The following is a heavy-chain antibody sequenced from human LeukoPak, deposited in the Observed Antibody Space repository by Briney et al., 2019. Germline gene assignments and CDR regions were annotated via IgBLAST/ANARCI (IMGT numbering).Heavy chain of an antibody. Sequence: SETLSLTCAVYGGSLNGYYWSWIRQPPGKGLEWIGEINYSGSTKYNPSLKSRVTISVDTSKNQFSLKLSSVTAADTAVYYCARGKEVQDIVATILGKAPHMDVWGKGTTVTVSS. V-gene: IGHV4-34*01. CDR2: INYSGST. D-gene: IGHD5-12*01. CDR1: GGSLNGYY. CDR3: ARGKEVQDIVATILGKAPHMDV. J-gene: IGHJ6*03.